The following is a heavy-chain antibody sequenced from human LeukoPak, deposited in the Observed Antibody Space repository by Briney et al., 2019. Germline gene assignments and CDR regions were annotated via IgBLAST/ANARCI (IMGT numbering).Heavy chain of an antibody. V-gene: IGHV4-30-4*01. Sequence: PSETLSLTCTVSGGSVSSGSYYWSWIRQPPGKGLEWIGYIYYSGSTYYNPSLKSRVTISVDTSKNQFSLKLSSVTAADTAVYYCARGKEYYYDSSGYNYYFDYWGQGTLVTASS. J-gene: IGHJ4*02. CDR1: GGSVSSGSYY. CDR3: ARGKEYYYDSSGYNYYFDY. CDR2: IYYSGST. D-gene: IGHD3-22*01.